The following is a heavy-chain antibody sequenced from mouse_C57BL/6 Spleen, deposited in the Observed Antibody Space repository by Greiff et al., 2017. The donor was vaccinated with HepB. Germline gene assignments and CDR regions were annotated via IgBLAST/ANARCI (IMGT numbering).Heavy chain of an antibody. CDR2: ISGGGGNT. D-gene: IGHD2-4*01. J-gene: IGHJ2*01. Sequence: DVQLVESRGGLVKPGGSLKLSCAASGFTFSSYTMSWVRQTPEKRLEWVATISGGGGNTYYPDSVKGRFTISRDNAKNTLYLQMSSLRSEDTALYYCARHTPRYYDYFDYWGQGTTLTVSS. CDR1: GFTFSSYT. V-gene: IGHV5-9*01. CDR3: ARHTPRYYDYFDY.